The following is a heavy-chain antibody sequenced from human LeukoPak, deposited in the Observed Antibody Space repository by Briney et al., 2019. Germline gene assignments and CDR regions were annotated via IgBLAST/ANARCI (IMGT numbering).Heavy chain of an antibody. D-gene: IGHD2-2*01. J-gene: IGHJ6*03. CDR1: GYTFTGYY. Sequence: ASVKVSCKASGYTFTGYYMHWVRQAPGQGLEWMGWINPNSGGTNYAQKFQGRVTMTRDTSISTAYMELSRLRSDDTAVYYCASRYCSRTSCSYYYYYMDVWSKGTTVTVSS. V-gene: IGHV1-2*02. CDR3: ASRYCSRTSCSYYYYYMDV. CDR2: INPNSGGT.